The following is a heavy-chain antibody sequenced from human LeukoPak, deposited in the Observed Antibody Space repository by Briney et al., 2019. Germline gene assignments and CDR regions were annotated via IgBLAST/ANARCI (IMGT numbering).Heavy chain of an antibody. CDR2: ISSGGETI. V-gene: IGHV3-48*03. D-gene: IGHD3-10*01. Sequence: GGSLRLSCAASGFTFSGYEMNWVRQAPGKWLEWLSYISSGGETIYYTDSVRGRFTTSRDNAKNSLFLQMNSLRAEDTAVYYCAREQTFGEFDSWGQGTLVTVSS. CDR1: GFTFSGYE. CDR3: AREQTFGEFDS. J-gene: IGHJ4*02.